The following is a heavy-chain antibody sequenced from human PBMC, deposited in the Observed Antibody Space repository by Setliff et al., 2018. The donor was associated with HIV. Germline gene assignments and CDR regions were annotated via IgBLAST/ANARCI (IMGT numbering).Heavy chain of an antibody. CDR2: INPNGT. CDR1: GYTWTDYY. D-gene: IGHD1-26*01. Sequence: ASVKVSCKASGYTWTDYYMYWERQAPGQGLEWMGWINPNGTNYAQRFQGRVTMTRDTSITTAYMELRRLRYDDTAVYYCARDRHFSGSFFWGQGTLVTVSS. V-gene: IGHV1-2*02. CDR3: ARDRHFSGSFF. J-gene: IGHJ4*02.